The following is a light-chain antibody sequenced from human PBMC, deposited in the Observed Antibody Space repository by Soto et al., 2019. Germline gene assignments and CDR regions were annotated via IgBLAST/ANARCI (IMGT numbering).Light chain of an antibody. CDR3: QVWDSGSDHVV. J-gene: IGLJ2*01. CDR2: DDS. Sequence: SYELTQPPSLSVAPGQTARFTCGGNNIGIKSVHWYQQKPGQAPVLVVYDDSDRPSGIPARVSGSNSGNTATLTISRVEAGDEADYYCQVWDSGSDHVVFGGGTKRTVL. V-gene: IGLV3-21*02. CDR1: NIGIKS.